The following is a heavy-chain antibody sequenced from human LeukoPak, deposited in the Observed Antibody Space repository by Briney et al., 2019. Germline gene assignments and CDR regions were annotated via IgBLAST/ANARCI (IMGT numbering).Heavy chain of an antibody. D-gene: IGHD2-15*01. V-gene: IGHV3-23*01. CDR1: GFTFSSYV. J-gene: IGHJ4*02. CDR3: AKGSANARPYYFDY. Sequence: GGCLRLSCVGSGFTFSSYVMSWVRQGPGKGLEWVAAITGSNDSTYHADSVKGRFTISRDNSKNTLFLQMNSLRAEDTAIYYCAKGSANARPYYFDYWGQGTLVTVSS. CDR2: ITGSNDST.